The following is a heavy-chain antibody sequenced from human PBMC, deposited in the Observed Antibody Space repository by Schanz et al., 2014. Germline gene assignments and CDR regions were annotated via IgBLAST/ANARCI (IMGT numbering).Heavy chain of an antibody. CDR1: GYTFTDYG. CDR3: AREVGLYDRGWFDP. CDR2: ISAYNGHT. D-gene: IGHD3-22*01. V-gene: IGHV1-18*01. J-gene: IGHJ5*02. Sequence: QVQLVQSGAEMKKPGASVKVSCKASGYTFTDYGLSWVRQAPGQGLEWLGWISAYNGHTDYAQKLQGRVTLTTDTSTSTAYMELSSLRSEDTAVYYCAREVGLYDRGWFDPWGQGTLVTVSS.